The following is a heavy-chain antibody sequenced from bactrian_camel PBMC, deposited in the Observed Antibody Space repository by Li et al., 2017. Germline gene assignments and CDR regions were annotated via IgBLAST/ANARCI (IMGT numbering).Heavy chain of an antibody. J-gene: IGHJ6*01. Sequence: VQLVESGGSLVRPGGSLRLSCGASGFHFDGSIMSWYRQAPGDECVLVATIRPDGTTYYVDSVKGRFTISQDNAKSTLYLHMNSVEPEDTGMYYCAAECLGPDGGTWFDFAYWGQGTQVTVS. D-gene: IGHD6*01. CDR3: AAECLGPDGGTWFDFAY. V-gene: IGHV3S55*01. CDR1: GFHFDGSI. CDR2: IRPDGTT.